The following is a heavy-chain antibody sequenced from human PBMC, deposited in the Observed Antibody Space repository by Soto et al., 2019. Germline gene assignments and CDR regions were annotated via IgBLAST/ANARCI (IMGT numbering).Heavy chain of an antibody. Sequence: QVQLVQSGAEVKKPGASVKVSCKASGYTFTNFGISWVRQAPGQGLEWMGWISAYNGNTNYAQNCQGRVTMTTDTSTSTAYMELRGLNSEDKAVCYCARGGTPFDYWGQGTLVTVSS. V-gene: IGHV1-18*01. D-gene: IGHD3-16*01. J-gene: IGHJ4*02. CDR3: ARGGTPFDY. CDR1: GYTFTNFG. CDR2: ISAYNGNT.